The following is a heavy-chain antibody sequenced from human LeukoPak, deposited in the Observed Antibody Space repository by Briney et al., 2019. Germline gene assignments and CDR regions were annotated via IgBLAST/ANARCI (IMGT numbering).Heavy chain of an antibody. Sequence: SETLSLTCTVYGGSISSGGYDWSWIRQPPGKGLEWIGYIYHSDSTYYNPSLKSRVTISVDRSKNQFSLKLSSVTAADTAVYYCARVNQVVPAMDVWGKGTTVTVSS. CDR3: ARVNQVVPAMDV. J-gene: IGHJ6*04. CDR1: GGSISSGGYD. D-gene: IGHD2-2*01. CDR2: IYHSDST. V-gene: IGHV4-30-2*01.